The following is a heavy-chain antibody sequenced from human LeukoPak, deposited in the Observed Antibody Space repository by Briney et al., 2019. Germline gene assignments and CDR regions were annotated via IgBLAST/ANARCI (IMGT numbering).Heavy chain of an antibody. D-gene: IGHD6-6*01. V-gene: IGHV4-4*07. CDR1: GFTFDDYG. CDR2: IYTSGST. Sequence: PGGSLRLSCAASGFTFDDYGMSWIRQPAGKGLEWIGRIYTSGSTNYNPSLKSRVTISVDTSKNQFSLKLSSVTAADTAVYYCASRAIAARETIDYWGQGTLVTVSS. CDR3: ASRAIAARETIDY. J-gene: IGHJ4*02.